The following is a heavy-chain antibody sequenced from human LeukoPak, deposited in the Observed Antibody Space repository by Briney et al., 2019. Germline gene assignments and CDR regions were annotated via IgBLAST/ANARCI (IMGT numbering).Heavy chain of an antibody. V-gene: IGHV1-3*01. J-gene: IGHJ4*02. Sequence: ASVKVSCKASGYTFTSYATHWVRQAPGQRLEWMGWINAGNGNTKYSQKFQGRVTMTRDTSTSTVYMELSSLRSEDTAVYYCARDRQGAAAPFFDYWGQGTLVTVSS. CDR1: GYTFTSYA. CDR2: INAGNGNT. CDR3: ARDRQGAAAPFFDY. D-gene: IGHD6-13*01.